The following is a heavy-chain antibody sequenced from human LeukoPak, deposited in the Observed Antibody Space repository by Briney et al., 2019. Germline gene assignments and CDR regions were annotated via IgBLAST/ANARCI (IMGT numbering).Heavy chain of an antibody. CDR3: AREYYGSTDY. D-gene: IGHD3-10*01. V-gene: IGHV5-51*01. J-gene: IGHJ4*02. Sequence: GESLKISCKGSGYTFTGHWIGWVRQMPGKGLEWMGIISPGDSNTKYSPSLQGQVTISADKSISTAYLQWSSLKASDTAMYYCAREYYGSTDYWGQGTLVTVSS. CDR2: ISPGDSNT. CDR1: GYTFTGHW.